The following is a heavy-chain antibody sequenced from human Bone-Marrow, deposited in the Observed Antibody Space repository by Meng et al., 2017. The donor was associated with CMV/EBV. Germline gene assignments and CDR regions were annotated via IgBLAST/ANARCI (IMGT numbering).Heavy chain of an antibody. Sequence: GESLKISCAASGFTFSSYGMHWVRQAPGKGLEWVAFIRYDGSNKYYADSVKGRFTISRDNSKNTLYLQMNSLRDEDTAVYYCARAGCSGGSCYSLIDYLGQGTLVTVSS. D-gene: IGHD2-15*01. J-gene: IGHJ4*02. CDR2: IRYDGSNK. CDR1: GFTFSSYG. V-gene: IGHV3-30*02. CDR3: ARAGCSGGSCYSLIDY.